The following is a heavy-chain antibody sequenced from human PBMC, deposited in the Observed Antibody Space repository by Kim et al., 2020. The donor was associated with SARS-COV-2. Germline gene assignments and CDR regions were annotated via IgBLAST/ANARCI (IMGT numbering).Heavy chain of an antibody. CDR2: IWYDGSNK. CDR3: ARDGTEYCTNGVCYIPLDY. J-gene: IGHJ4*01. D-gene: IGHD2-8*01. V-gene: IGHV3-33*08. Sequence: GGSLRLSCAASGFTFGSYGMNWVRQAPGKGLEWVAVIWYDGSNKYYADAVKGRFTISRDNSKNTLYLQMNSLRVEDTAVYYCARDGTEYCTNGVCYIPLDYWGHGTLVTVSS. CDR1: GFTFGSYG.